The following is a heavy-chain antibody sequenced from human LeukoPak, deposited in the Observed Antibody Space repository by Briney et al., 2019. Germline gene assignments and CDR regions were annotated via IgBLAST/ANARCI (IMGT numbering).Heavy chain of an antibody. CDR1: GYTFTGYY. Sequence: ASVKVSCKASGYTFTGYYMHWVRQAPGQGLEWMGWINPNSGDTKYAQKFQGRVTMTRDTSISTAYMELSRLKSDGTAVYYCARGHDRTADYWGQGTLVTVSS. D-gene: IGHD3-22*01. V-gene: IGHV1-2*02. CDR2: INPNSGDT. J-gene: IGHJ4*02. CDR3: ARGHDRTADY.